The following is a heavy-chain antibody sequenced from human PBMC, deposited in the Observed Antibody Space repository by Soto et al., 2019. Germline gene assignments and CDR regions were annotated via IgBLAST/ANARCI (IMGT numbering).Heavy chain of an antibody. CDR3: ARLTGPPRIAVAGPLDY. D-gene: IGHD6-19*01. CDR2: IYPGDPDT. Sequence: PGESLKISCKGSGYSFTSYWIGWVRQMPGKGLEWMGIIYPGDPDTRYSPSFQGKVTISADKSISTAYLQWSSLKASDTAMYYCARLTGPPRIAVAGPLDYWGQGTLVTVSS. CDR1: GYSFTSYW. V-gene: IGHV5-51*01. J-gene: IGHJ4*02.